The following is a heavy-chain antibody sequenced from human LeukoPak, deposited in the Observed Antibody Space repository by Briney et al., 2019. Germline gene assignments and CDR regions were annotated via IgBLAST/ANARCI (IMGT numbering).Heavy chain of an antibody. CDR1: GGTFSSYA. D-gene: IGHD6-6*01. V-gene: IGHV1-69*13. J-gene: IGHJ6*03. Sequence: ASVKVSCKASGGTFSSYAISWVRQAPGQGLEWMGGIIPIFGTANYAQKFQGRVTITADESTSTAYMELSSLRSEDTAVYYCARQDSSSSRSYIGYYYYYMDVWGKGTTVTVSS. CDR3: ARQDSSSSRSYIGYYYYYMDV. CDR2: IIPIFGTA.